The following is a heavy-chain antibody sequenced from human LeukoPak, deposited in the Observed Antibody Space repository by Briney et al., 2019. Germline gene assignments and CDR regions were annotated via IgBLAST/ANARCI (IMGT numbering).Heavy chain of an antibody. CDR3: ARYQTPIAAAGSRYAFDI. CDR2: IYYSGST. J-gene: IGHJ3*02. V-gene: IGHV4-59*01. CDR1: GGSISSYY. D-gene: IGHD6-13*01. Sequence: SETLSLTCTVSGGSISSYYWSWIRQPPGKGLEGIGYIYYSGSTNYTPSLKSRVTMSVDTSKNQFSLKLSSVTAADTAVYYCARYQTPIAAAGSRYAFDIWGQGTMVTVSS.